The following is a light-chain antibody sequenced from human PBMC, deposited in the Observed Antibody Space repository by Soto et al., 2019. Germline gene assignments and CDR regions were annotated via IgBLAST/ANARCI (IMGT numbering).Light chain of an antibody. Sequence: IVMTQSPATLSVSPGETATLSCGASQSVSSSYLGWYQQKPGQAPRLLIYGASSRATGIPDRFSGSGSGTDFTLTISRLEPEDFAVYYCQQYGSSRITFGQGTRLEI. CDR2: GAS. CDR1: QSVSSSY. J-gene: IGKJ5*01. V-gene: IGKV3-20*01. CDR3: QQYGSSRIT.